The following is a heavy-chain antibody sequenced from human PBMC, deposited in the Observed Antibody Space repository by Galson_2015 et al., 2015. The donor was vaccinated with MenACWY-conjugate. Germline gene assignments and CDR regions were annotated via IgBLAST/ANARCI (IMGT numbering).Heavy chain of an antibody. CDR2: IYPTDSET. Sequence: QSGAEVKKSGESLKISCQGSGFRFSNIWIGWVRQMPGKGLEWMGFIYPTDSETRYSPSFQGQVTISADKSTNTAYLHWSSLKASVTAMYYCARAPVMISFWGVPDAFDLCGHGTMVIVSS. CDR1: GFRFSNIW. V-gene: IGHV5-51*01. D-gene: IGHD3-16*01. J-gene: IGHJ3*01. CDR3: ARAPVMISFWGVPDAFDL.